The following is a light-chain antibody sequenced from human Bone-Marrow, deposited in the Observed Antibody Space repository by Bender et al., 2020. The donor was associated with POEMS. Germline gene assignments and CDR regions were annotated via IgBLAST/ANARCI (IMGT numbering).Light chain of an antibody. CDR2: EVY. CDR3: ISYAGSSNCV. CDR1: NSDVGGYNY. V-gene: IGLV2-8*01. J-gene: IGLJ1*01. Sequence: QSALTQPPSASGSRGQSLTISCTGTNSDVGGYNYVSWYQHHPGKAPTLMIYEVYKRPSGVPNRFSGSKSGNTASLTVSGLQAEDEADYYCISYAGSSNCVFGTGTKVTVL.